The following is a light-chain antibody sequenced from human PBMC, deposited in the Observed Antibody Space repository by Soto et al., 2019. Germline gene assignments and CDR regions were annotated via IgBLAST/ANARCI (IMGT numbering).Light chain of an antibody. CDR2: HVS. CDR3: SSYGGFNNVL. Sequence: QSVLTQPPSASGSPGQSVTISCTGAGTDVGQYNYVSWYQQHPGKAPKLLIHHVSRRPSGVPARFSGSKSGNTASLTVSGLQTEDEADYHCSSYGGFNNVLFGGGTQLTVL. CDR1: GTDVGQYNY. J-gene: IGLJ2*01. V-gene: IGLV2-8*01.